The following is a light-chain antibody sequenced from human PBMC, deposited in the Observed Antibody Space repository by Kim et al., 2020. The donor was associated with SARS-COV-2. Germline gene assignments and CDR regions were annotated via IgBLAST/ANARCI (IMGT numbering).Light chain of an antibody. CDR2: DAS. J-gene: IGKJ1*01. CDR1: QYISTY. CDR3: LQHNSYPCT. Sequence: TCVGDRHNFTCRTGQYISTYIAWIQQKPGNVPRPLIYDASKLQGGIPSRFSGSVSGTEFTLTIGSLQPEDFATYYCLQHNSYPCTFNQGTKVDIK. V-gene: IGKV1-17*03.